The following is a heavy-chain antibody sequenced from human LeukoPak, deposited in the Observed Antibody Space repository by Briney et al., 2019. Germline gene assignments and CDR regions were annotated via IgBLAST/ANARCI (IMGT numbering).Heavy chain of an antibody. CDR2: IYSDGGT. CDR1: GGSISNSY. J-gene: IGHJ4*02. D-gene: IGHD5-24*01. Sequence: SETLSLTCIVSGGSISNSYWSWLRQPAGKRLEWIGRIYSDGGTDYSPSLKSRVTMSVDTSKNQFSLKLRSLTAADTAVYYCARGWGMATGESFDYWGLGNLVTVSA. V-gene: IGHV4-4*07. CDR3: ARGWGMATGESFDY.